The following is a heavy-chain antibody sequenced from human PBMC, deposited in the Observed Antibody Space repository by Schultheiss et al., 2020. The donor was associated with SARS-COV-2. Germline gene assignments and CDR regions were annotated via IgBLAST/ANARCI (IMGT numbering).Heavy chain of an antibody. Sequence: LRLSCTVSGGSISSGGYYWSWIRQHPGKGLEWIGYIYHSGSTYYNPSLKSRVTISVDRSKNQFSLKLSSVTAADTAVYYCARGVVPAAIWFDPWGQGTLVTVSS. V-gene: IGHV4-30-2*01. CDR3: ARGVVPAAIWFDP. CDR1: GGSISSGGYY. D-gene: IGHD2-2*01. CDR2: IYHSGST. J-gene: IGHJ5*02.